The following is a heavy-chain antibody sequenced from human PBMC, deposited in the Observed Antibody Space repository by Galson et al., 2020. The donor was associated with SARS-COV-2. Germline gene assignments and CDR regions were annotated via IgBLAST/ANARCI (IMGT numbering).Heavy chain of an antibody. CDR2: IYYSGGT. Sequence: PSETLSLTCTVSGDSISSGHYYWTWIRQPPGKGLEWIGYIYYSGGTYYNPSLSRRLTLSVDNSKNQFSLTLSSVTAADTAIYYCARESGIFGGGPGWFDPWGQGSLVTVSS. CDR1: GDSISSGHYY. J-gene: IGHJ5*02. V-gene: IGHV4-30-4*01. D-gene: IGHD3-10*02. CDR3: ARESGIFGGGPGWFDP.